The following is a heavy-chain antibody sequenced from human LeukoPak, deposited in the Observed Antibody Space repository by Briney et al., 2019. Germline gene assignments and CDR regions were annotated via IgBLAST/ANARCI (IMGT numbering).Heavy chain of an antibody. D-gene: IGHD4-23*01. CDR1: GGSISSQY. V-gene: IGHV4-59*11. Sequence: KPSETLSLTCTVSGGSISSQYWSWIWKPPGKGLERVGYIYYSGSTNYNPSLKSLATISVATSKNQFSLKLSSVTAADTAVYYCARWGVTTVVTRYFDYWGQGTPVTVSS. CDR3: ARWGVTTVVTRYFDY. J-gene: IGHJ4*02. CDR2: IYYSGST.